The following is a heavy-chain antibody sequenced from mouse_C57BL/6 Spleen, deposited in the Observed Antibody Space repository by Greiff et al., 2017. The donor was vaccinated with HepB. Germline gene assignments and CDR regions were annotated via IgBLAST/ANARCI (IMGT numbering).Heavy chain of an antibody. CDR1: GYTFTSYW. Sequence: QVQLQQPGAELVMPGASVKLSCKASGYTFTSYWMHWVKQRPGQGLEWIGEIDPSDSYTNYNQKFKGKSKLTVDKSSSTAYMQLSSLASEDSAVYYCARCLGDEGAWFAYWGQGTLVTVSA. CDR2: IDPSDSYT. V-gene: IGHV1-69*01. J-gene: IGHJ3*01. D-gene: IGHD3-1*01. CDR3: ARCLGDEGAWFAY.